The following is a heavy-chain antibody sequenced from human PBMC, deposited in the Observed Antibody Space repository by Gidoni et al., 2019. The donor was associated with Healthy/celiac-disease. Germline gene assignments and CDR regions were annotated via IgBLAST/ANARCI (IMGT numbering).Heavy chain of an antibody. CDR3: DTDYQNYDRSGYYFDY. Sequence: EVQLVESGGGLVKPGGSLRLSCAASGFPFIHALMSWVRPAPGKGLEWVGRIKSKTDGGTTDYAAHVKGRFTSSRDDSKNTLYLQMNSRKTEDTAVYYCDTDYQNYDRSGYYFDYWGQGTLVTVSS. J-gene: IGHJ4*02. D-gene: IGHD3-22*01. V-gene: IGHV3-15*01. CDR2: IKSKTDGGTT. CDR1: GFPFIHAL.